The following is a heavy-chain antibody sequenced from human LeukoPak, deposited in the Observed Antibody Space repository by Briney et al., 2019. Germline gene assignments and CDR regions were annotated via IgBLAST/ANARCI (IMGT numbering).Heavy chain of an antibody. V-gene: IGHV4-39*07. Sequence: SETLSLTCTVSGGSISSSSYYWGWIRQPPGKGLEWIGSIYHSGSTYYNPSLKSRVTISVDTSKNQFSLKLSSVTAADTAVYYCASGPPRVGRFDYWGQGTLVTVSS. CDR3: ASGPPRVGRFDY. J-gene: IGHJ4*02. CDR1: GGSISSSSYY. CDR2: IYHSGST. D-gene: IGHD2-2*01.